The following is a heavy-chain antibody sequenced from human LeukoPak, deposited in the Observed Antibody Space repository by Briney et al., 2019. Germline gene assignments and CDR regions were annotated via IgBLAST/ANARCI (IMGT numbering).Heavy chain of an antibody. J-gene: IGHJ6*03. Sequence: GGSLRLSCAASGFTFSSYSMNWVRQAPGKGLEWVSAISGDSRYIYYADSVRGRFTISRDNAENSLYLQMNRLRVEDTAVYYCARRSYRGVIGVYYYYYMDVWGKGTPVTVSS. CDR1: GFTFSSYS. V-gene: IGHV3-21*01. D-gene: IGHD3-16*02. CDR3: ARRSYRGVIGVYYYYYMDV. CDR2: ISGDSRYI.